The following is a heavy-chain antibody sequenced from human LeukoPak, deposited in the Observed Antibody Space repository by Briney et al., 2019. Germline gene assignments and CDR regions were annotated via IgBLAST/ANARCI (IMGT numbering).Heavy chain of an antibody. V-gene: IGHV3-9*01. CDR3: ARRGTGHGMDV. J-gene: IGHJ6*02. D-gene: IGHD1-1*01. CDR1: GVTFDDYA. CDR2: ISWNSGSI. Sequence: PGRSLRLSCAASGVTFDDYAMHWVRQAPGKGLEWVSGISWNSGSIGYADSVKGRFTISRDNAKNTLFLQMNSLRAEDTAVYYCARRGTGHGMDVWGQGTTVIVSS.